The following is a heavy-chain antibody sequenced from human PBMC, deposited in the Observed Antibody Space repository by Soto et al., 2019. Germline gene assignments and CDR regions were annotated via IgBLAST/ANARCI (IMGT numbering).Heavy chain of an antibody. CDR2: TYCNGDV. Sequence: SGPTLVNPTRPLTLTCTFSGCSLSTSGVGVGWIRQPPGKALEWLGLTYCNGDVRDSSSLNHRITITKDTSRNQVVLTMTNMDPVDTAPYYCAHGAGSCYPHCSGFQHWGQGTLVTVSS. V-gene: IGHV2-5*01. CDR3: AHGAGSCYPHCSGFQH. J-gene: IGHJ1*01. D-gene: IGHD2-15*01. CDR1: GCSLSTSGVG.